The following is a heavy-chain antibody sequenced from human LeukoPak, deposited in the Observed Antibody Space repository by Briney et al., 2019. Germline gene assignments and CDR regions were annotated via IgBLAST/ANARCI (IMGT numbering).Heavy chain of an antibody. Sequence: PGGSLRLSCAASGFTFSSYWMSWVRQAPGKGLEWVANIKQDGSEKYYVDSVKGRFTISRDNAKNSLYLQMNSLRADDTAVYYCARGIVGADDAFDIWGQGTMVTVSS. CDR3: ARGIVGADDAFDI. V-gene: IGHV3-7*01. J-gene: IGHJ3*02. CDR1: GFTFSSYW. D-gene: IGHD1-26*01. CDR2: IKQDGSEK.